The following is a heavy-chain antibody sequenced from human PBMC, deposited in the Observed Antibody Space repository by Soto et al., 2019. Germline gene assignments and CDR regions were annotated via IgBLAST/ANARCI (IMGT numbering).Heavy chain of an antibody. V-gene: IGHV1-3*01. D-gene: IGHD1-26*01. CDR3: ARENFHQPGSQYAF. Sequence: GAAVKVSCKTSGYTFTVHSIHWVRQAPGQRLEWLGWVTAGSGYTDYSQNFQGRVTITRDTSASTAYMELRSLRSEDTAVYYCARENFHQPGSQYAFRGQGSLVTASS. CDR1: GYTFTVHS. CDR2: VTAGSGYT. J-gene: IGHJ1*01.